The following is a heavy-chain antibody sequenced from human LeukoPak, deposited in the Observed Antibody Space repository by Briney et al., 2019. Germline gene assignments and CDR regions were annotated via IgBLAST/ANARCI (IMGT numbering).Heavy chain of an antibody. J-gene: IGHJ4*02. D-gene: IGHD3-9*01. V-gene: IGHV4-34*01. CDR2: IHYSGAT. CDR3: ARGNILTGYCFDF. Sequence: SETLSLTCAVYGGSVTGYYWSWIRQTPGRGLEWVGEIHYSGATSYNPSLKSRATISTDTSKNQFSLRLSSVTAADTAVYYCARGNILTGYCFDFWGQGALVTVSS. CDR1: GGSVTGYY.